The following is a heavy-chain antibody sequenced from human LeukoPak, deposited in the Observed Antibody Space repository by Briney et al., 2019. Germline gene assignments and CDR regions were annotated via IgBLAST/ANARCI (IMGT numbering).Heavy chain of an antibody. V-gene: IGHV4-38-2*02. CDR1: GYSISSGYY. CDR2: IYHSGST. J-gene: IGHJ4*02. CDR3: ARGMIVVVIADY. D-gene: IGHD3-22*01. Sequence: SETLSLTCTVSGYSISSGYYWGWIWQPPGKGLEWIGSIYHSGSTYYNPSLKSRVTISVDTSKNQFSLKLSSVTAADTAVYYCARGMIVVVIADYWGQGTLVTVSS.